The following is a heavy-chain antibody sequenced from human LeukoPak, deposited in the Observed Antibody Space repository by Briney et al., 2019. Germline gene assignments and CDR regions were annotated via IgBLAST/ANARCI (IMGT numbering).Heavy chain of an antibody. CDR2: IYSNGDT. Sequence: SETLSLTCTVSGYSISSGSYYWSWLRQPAGKGLEWIGRIYSNGDTKFNPSLKSRVTISLATSKNQFSLKLSSATAADTAVYYCASRHSKQQPYYYYMDIWGKGTTVTVSS. D-gene: IGHD6-13*01. CDR3: ASRHSKQQPYYYYMDI. CDR1: GYSISSGSYY. J-gene: IGHJ6*03. V-gene: IGHV4-61*02.